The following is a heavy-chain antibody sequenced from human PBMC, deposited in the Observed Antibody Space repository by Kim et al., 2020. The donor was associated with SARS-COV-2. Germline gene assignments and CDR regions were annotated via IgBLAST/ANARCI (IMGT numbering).Heavy chain of an antibody. Sequence: GGSLRLSCAASGFTFSSYAMSWVRQAPGKGLEWVSFIYSGGSSTYYADSVKGRFTISRDNSKNTLYLQMNSLRAEDTTVYYCAKGMSAWWELITRSFYG. D-gene: IGHD1-26*01. CDR3: AKGMSAWWELITRSFYG. J-gene: IGHJ6*01. V-gene: IGHV3-23*03. CDR1: GFTFSSYA. CDR2: IYSGGSST.